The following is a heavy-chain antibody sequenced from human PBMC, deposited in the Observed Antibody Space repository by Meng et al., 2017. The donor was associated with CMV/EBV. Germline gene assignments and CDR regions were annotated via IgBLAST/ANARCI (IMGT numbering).Heavy chain of an antibody. J-gene: IGHJ5*02. CDR2: MNPNSGNT. V-gene: IGHV1-8*03. D-gene: IGHD2-2*01. Sequence: ASVKVSCKASGYTFTSYDINWVRQATGQGLEWMGWMNPNSGNTGYAQKFQGRVTIARNTSISTAYMELSSLRSGDTAVYYCARGPISPRYCSSTSCRYWFDPWGQGTLVTVSS. CDR3: ARGPISPRYCSSTSCRYWFDP. CDR1: GYTFTSYD.